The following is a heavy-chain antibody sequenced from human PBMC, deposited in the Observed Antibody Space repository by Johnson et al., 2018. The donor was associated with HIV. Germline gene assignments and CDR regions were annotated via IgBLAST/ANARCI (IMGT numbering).Heavy chain of an antibody. CDR2: ITYDGRNK. V-gene: IGHV3-30*04. Sequence: QVQLVESGGGVMQPGKSLRLSCEASGFTFRSYAMHWVRQAPGKGLEWVAVITYDGRNKYYTDSVKGRFIISRDNSKNMTNRQMNGLRAEYTAVYYCAKEARRPVFAIWCQGTMFTVSS. J-gene: IGHJ3*02. D-gene: IGHD6-6*01. CDR3: AKEARRPVFAI. CDR1: GFTFRSYA.